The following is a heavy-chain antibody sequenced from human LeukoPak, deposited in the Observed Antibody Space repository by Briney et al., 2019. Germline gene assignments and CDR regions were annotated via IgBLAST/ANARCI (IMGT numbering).Heavy chain of an antibody. CDR1: VSTSSSYE. CDR2: ISSSGTTV. V-gene: IGHV3-48*03. Sequence: GGSVRLSCAASVSTSSSYEMNCARQAPGKGLGQLSYISSSGTTVHYSESVKGRVTISRDNAKSSLYLQMNSLRVEDTAVYYCARVSRGSYDLDCWGQGTLVTVSS. J-gene: IGHJ4*02. D-gene: IGHD1-26*01. CDR3: ARVSRGSYDLDC.